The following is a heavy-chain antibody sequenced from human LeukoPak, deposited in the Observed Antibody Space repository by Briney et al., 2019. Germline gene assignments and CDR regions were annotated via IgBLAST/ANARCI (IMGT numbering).Heavy chain of an antibody. D-gene: IGHD6-19*01. CDR1: GFTFSRYV. CDR2: ISGSGDRT. Sequence: GGSLRLSCEASGFTFSRYVTTWVRRAPGKGLEWVSCISGSGDRTYYADSVKGRFPISRDNSKNTLYLKLNSLRADDTAVYYCAKPSGREGAGPFDSWGQGTLVTVSS. V-gene: IGHV3-23*01. CDR3: AKPSGREGAGPFDS. J-gene: IGHJ4*02.